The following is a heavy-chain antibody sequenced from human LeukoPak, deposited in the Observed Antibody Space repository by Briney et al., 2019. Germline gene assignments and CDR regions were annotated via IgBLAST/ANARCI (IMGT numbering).Heavy chain of an antibody. CDR2: IYTSGST. V-gene: IGHV4-61*02. J-gene: IGHJ5*02. CDR3: ARAGLAARRHNWFDP. D-gene: IGHD6-6*01. CDR1: GGSISSGSYY. Sequence: SETLSLTCTVSGGSISSGSYYWSWIRQPAGKGLEWIGRIYTSGSTNYNPSLKSRVTISVDTSKHQFSLKLSSVTAADTAVYYCARAGLAARRHNWFDPWGQGTLVTVSS.